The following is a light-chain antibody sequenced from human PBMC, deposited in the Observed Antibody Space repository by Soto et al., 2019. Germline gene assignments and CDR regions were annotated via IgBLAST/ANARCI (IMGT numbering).Light chain of an antibody. J-gene: IGKJ4*01. CDR2: GAF. Sequence: DIQLTQSPSFLSASIGDRVTITCRASQGIGSDLAWYQQKPGKVPKLLIYGAFTLQSGVPSRFSGSGSGAEFTLTISSLQPEDFATYYCQQLKSYPLTFGGGTTVEI. CDR1: QGIGSD. V-gene: IGKV1-9*01. CDR3: QQLKSYPLT.